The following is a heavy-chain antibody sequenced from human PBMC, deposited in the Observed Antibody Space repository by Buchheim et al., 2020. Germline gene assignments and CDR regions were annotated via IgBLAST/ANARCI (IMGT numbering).Heavy chain of an antibody. CDR1: GFTFSSYE. CDR2: ISSSGSTI. J-gene: IGHJ6*02. Sequence: EVQLVESGGGLVQPGGSLRLSCAASGFTFSSYEMNWVRQAPGKGLEWVSYISSSGSTIYYADSVKGRFTISRDNAKNSLYLQMNSLRAEDTAVYYCARDPPFLLRWRYGMDVWGQGTT. V-gene: IGHV3-48*03. CDR3: ARDPPFLLRWRYGMDV. D-gene: IGHD4-23*01.